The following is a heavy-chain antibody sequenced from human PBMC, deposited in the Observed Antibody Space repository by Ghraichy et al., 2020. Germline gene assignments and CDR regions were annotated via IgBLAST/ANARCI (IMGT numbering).Heavy chain of an antibody. J-gene: IGHJ6*02. CDR1: GFTFSTYD. CDR2: IGTAGDT. V-gene: IGHV3-13*01. CDR3: ARDRGGGMDV. Sequence: GALRLSCAASGFTFSTYDMHWVRQATGKGLEWVSAIGTAGDTYYPGSVKGRFTISRENAKNSLYLQMNSLRAGDTAVYYCARDRGGGMDVWGQGTTVTVSS.